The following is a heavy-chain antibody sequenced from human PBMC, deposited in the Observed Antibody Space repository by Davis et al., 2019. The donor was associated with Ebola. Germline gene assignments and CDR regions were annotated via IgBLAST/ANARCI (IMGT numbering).Heavy chain of an antibody. J-gene: IGHJ4*02. D-gene: IGHD6-13*01. V-gene: IGHV3-74*01. CDR3: ARDPRSIAAAGNGDY. Sequence: PGGSLRLSCAASGFTFSSYWMHWVRQAPGKGLVWVSRINSDGSSTSYADSVKGRFTISRDNAKNTLYLQMNSLRAEDTAVYYCARDPRSIAAAGNGDYWGQGTLVTVSS. CDR2: INSDGSST. CDR1: GFTFSSYW.